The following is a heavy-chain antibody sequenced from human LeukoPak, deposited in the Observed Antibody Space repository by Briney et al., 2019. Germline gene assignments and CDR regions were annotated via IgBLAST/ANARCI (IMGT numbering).Heavy chain of an antibody. CDR1: GFTFSSYE. V-gene: IGHV3-48*03. J-gene: IGHJ6*02. Sequence: GGSLRLSCAASGFTFSSYEMNWVRQAPGKGLEWVSYISSSGSTMYYADSVKGRFTISRDNAKNSLYLQMNSLRAEDTAVYYCARGDCSSTSCYGAYYYYGMDVWGQGTTVTVSS. CDR3: ARGDCSSTSCYGAYYYYGMDV. D-gene: IGHD2-2*01. CDR2: ISSSGSTM.